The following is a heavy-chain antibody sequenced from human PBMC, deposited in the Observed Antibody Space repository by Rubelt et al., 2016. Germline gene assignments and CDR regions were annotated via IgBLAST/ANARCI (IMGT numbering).Heavy chain of an antibody. CDR3: ARKMNKTMIPSFDY. Sequence: QLQLQESGPGLVKPSETLSLTCTVSGGSISSSSYYWGWIRQPPGKGLEWIGEINHSGSINYNPSLKSRFTISVDTAKNQFSLKVSSVTAADTAVYYCARKMNKTMIPSFDYWGQGTLVTVSS. V-gene: IGHV4-39*01. CDR1: GGSISSSSYY. CDR2: INHSGSI. D-gene: IGHD3-22*01. J-gene: IGHJ4*02.